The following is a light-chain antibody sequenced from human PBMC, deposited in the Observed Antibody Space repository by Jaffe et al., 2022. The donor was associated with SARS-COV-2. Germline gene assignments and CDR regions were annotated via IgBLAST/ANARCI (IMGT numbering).Light chain of an antibody. Sequence: DIQMTQSPSSLSASVGDGVTVTCRASQSIGRYLNWYQQKPGKAPNLLIYAASSLQSGVPSRFSGGGSGTDFTLTITSLQPEDFATYYCQQYDSAPLSFGGGTKVEIK. CDR3: QQYDSAPLS. CDR2: AAS. J-gene: IGKJ4*01. V-gene: IGKV1-39*01. CDR1: QSIGRY.